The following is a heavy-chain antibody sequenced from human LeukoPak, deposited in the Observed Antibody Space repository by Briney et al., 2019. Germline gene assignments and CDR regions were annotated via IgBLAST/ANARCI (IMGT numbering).Heavy chain of an antibody. CDR2: ISSGGSSI. D-gene: IGHD3-10*01. J-gene: IGHJ4*02. V-gene: IGHV3-48*01. CDR3: ARDTYGSGSYYNAPLDY. CDR1: GFTFSSYS. Sequence: GGSLRLSCAASGFTFSSYSMNWVRQAPGKGLEWVSYISSGGSSIYYADSVKGRFTISRDNAKNSLYLQMNSLRAEDTAVYYCARDTYGSGSYYNAPLDYWGQGTPVTVSS.